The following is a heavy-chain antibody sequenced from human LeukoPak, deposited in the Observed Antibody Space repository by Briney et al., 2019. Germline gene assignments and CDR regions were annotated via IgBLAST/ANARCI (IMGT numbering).Heavy chain of an antibody. V-gene: IGHV1-8*03. J-gene: IGHJ5*02. CDR3: ARGNVWELQDNWFDP. CDR2: MNPNSGNT. D-gene: IGHD1-26*01. CDR1: GYTFTGYY. Sequence: ASVKVSCKASGYTFTGYYMHWVRQATGQGLEWMGWMNPNSGNTGYAQKFQGRVTITRNTSISTAYMELSSLRSEDTAVYYCARGNVWELQDNWFDPWGQGTLVTVSS.